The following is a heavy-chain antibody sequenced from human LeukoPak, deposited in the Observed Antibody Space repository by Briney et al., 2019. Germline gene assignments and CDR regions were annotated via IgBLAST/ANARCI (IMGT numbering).Heavy chain of an antibody. J-gene: IGHJ4*02. Sequence: GGSLRLSCVASGLNFDDSAMHWVRQAPGKGLEWVSLISADGGSTFSADFVKGRFSISRDNSKNSLYLQMNSLRSEDTAMYYCAKESGKFDYWGQGTLVAVSS. CDR2: ISADGGST. CDR1: GLNFDDSA. CDR3: AKESGKFDY. V-gene: IGHV3-43*02.